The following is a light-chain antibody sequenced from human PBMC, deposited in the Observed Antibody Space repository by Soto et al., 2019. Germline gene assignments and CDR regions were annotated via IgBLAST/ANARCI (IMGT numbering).Light chain of an antibody. Sequence: QSALTQPASVSGSPGQSITISCTGTISDVGGYDSVSWYQQHPGKAPRLMIYGVSYRPSGVSHRFSGSKSGNTASLTISGLQTEDEADYYCTSYTSSYTYVFGAGTQLTVL. J-gene: IGLJ7*01. CDR3: TSYTSSYTYV. CDR2: GVS. CDR1: ISDVGGYDS. V-gene: IGLV2-14*01.